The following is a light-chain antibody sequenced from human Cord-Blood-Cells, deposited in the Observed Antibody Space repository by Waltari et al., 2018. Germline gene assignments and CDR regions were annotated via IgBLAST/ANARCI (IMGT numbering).Light chain of an antibody. CDR1: QSVSSY. CDR2: DAA. V-gene: IGKV3-11*01. Sequence: EIVLTQSPATLSLSPGDRATLSCGASQSVSSYLAWYQQKPGQAPRLLIYDAANSASGIPARFSGGVSWTDFTLTISSLEPEDFAVYYCQQRSNWPYTFGQGTKLEIK. J-gene: IGKJ2*01. CDR3: QQRSNWPYT.